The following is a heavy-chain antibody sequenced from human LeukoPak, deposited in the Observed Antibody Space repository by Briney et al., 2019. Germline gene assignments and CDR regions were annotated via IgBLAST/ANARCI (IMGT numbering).Heavy chain of an antibody. CDR1: GFTFSSYA. V-gene: IGHV3-30-3*01. CDR3: AKEGDYYDSSGYYYPYFDC. D-gene: IGHD3-22*01. CDR2: ISYDGSNK. Sequence: GGSLRLSCAASGFTFSSYAMHWVRQAPGKGLEWVAVISYDGSNKYYADSVKGRSTISRDNSKNTVYLQMNSLRAEDTAVYYCAKEGDYYDSSGYYYPYFDCWGQGTLVTVSS. J-gene: IGHJ4*02.